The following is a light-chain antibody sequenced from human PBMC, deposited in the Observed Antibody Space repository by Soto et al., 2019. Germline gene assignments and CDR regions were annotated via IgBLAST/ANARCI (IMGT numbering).Light chain of an antibody. Sequence: DIQMTQSPSSLSASVGDRITITCRPSQTISSYLNWYQQKPGKPPKLLIYGASSLQTGVPSRFSGSRSGTDFTLTIRSLQPEDFATYFCQQSHITPWTFGQGTKVEVK. J-gene: IGKJ1*01. CDR3: QQSHITPWT. CDR1: QTISSY. V-gene: IGKV1-39*01. CDR2: GAS.